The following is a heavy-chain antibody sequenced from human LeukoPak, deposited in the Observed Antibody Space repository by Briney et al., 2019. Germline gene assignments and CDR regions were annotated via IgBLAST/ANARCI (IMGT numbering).Heavy chain of an antibody. CDR3: ARHKRRDSSPNWLDP. CDR1: GGSISSSSYY. CDR2: IYSSGST. J-gene: IGHJ5*02. V-gene: IGHV4-39*01. D-gene: IGHD6-13*01. Sequence: SETLSLTCTVSGGSISSSSYYWGWIRQPPGQGLEWIGTIYSSGSTYYNASLKSRVTISVDTSKNQFSLKLSSVTAADTALYYCARHKRRDSSPNWLDPWGQGTLVTVSS.